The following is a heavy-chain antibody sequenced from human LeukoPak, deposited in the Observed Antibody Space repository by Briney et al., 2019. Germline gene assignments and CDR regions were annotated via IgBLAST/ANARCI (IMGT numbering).Heavy chain of an antibody. CDR1: GGTFSSYA. Sequence: GASVKVSCKASGGTFSSYAISWVRQAPGQGLEWMGRIIPILGIANYAQKFQGRVTITADKSTSTAYMELSSLRSEDTAVYYCARSLRYYYDSSGYYHNWFDPWGQGTLVTVSS. CDR3: ARSLRYYYDSSGYYHNWFDP. J-gene: IGHJ5*02. CDR2: IIPILGIA. D-gene: IGHD3-22*01. V-gene: IGHV1-69*04.